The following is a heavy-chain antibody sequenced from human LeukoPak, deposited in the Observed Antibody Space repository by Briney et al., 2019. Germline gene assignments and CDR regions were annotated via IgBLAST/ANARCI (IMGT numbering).Heavy chain of an antibody. D-gene: IGHD5-12*01. J-gene: IGHJ4*02. V-gene: IGHV6-1*01. Sequence: SQTLSLTCAISGDSVSSNSAAWNWFRQSPSRGLEWLGRTYYRSKWYNDYAVSVKSRITIHPDTSKNQFSLQLNSVTPEDTAVYYCAREPLSGYDYPFDYLGQGTLVTVSS. CDR1: GDSVSSNSAA. CDR3: AREPLSGYDYPFDY. CDR2: TYYRSKWYN.